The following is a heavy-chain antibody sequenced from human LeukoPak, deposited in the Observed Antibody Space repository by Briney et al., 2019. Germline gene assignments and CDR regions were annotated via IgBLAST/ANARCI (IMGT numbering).Heavy chain of an antibody. CDR2: INHSGST. J-gene: IGHJ4*02. Sequence: SETLSLTCAAYGGSFSGYYWSWLRQPPGKGLEWIGEINHSGSTNYNPSLKSRVTISVDTSKNQFSLKLSSVTAADTAVYYCARVRGLDFWSGYYAHWGQGTLVTVSS. CDR3: ARVRGLDFWSGYYAH. CDR1: GGSFSGYY. D-gene: IGHD3-3*01. V-gene: IGHV4-34*01.